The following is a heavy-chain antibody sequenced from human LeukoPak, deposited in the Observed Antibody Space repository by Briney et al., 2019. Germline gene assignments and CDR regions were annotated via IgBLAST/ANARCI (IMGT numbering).Heavy chain of an antibody. Sequence: SETLSLTCAVYGGSFSGYYWSWIRQPPGKGLEWIGEINHSGSTNYNPSLKSRVTISVDTSKNQFSLKLSSVTAADTAVYYCARGRRYYYDSSGYWFDPWGQGTLVTVSS. CDR2: INHSGST. CDR1: GGSFSGYY. J-gene: IGHJ5*02. D-gene: IGHD3-22*01. CDR3: ARGRRYYYDSSGYWFDP. V-gene: IGHV4-34*01.